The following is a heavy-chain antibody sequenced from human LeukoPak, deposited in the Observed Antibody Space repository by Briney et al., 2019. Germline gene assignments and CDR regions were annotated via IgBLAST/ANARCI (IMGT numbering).Heavy chain of an antibody. CDR2: IYYSGST. D-gene: IGHD1-26*01. Sequence: GSLRLSCAASGFTFTSYWMSWIRQPPGKGLEWIAYIYYSGSTSYNPSLKSRVTISVDTSKNQFSLKLNSVTAADTAMYYCARLFHPALSGNYPFDYWGQGALVTVSS. CDR1: GFTFTSYW. J-gene: IGHJ4*02. CDR3: ARLFHPALSGNYPFDY. V-gene: IGHV4-59*01.